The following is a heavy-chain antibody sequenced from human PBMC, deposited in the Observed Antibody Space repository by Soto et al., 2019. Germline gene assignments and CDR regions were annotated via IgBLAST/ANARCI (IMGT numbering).Heavy chain of an antibody. Sequence: EVQLLESGGGLVPPGGSLRLSCTVSGVTFSNYAMNWVRQAPGKGLEWVSSLSGSGGTTYYADSVKGRFIISRDNSKNTLYLLMNSLRAEDTALYYCAKQRADYGSGADTFYFDSWGQGALVTVSS. V-gene: IGHV3-23*01. J-gene: IGHJ4*02. CDR1: GVTFSNYA. CDR2: LSGSGGTT. CDR3: AKQRADYGSGADTFYFDS. D-gene: IGHD3-10*01.